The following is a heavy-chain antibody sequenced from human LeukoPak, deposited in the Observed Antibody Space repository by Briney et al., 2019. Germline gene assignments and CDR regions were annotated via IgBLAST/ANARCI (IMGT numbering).Heavy chain of an antibody. CDR1: GYTFTGYY. V-gene: IGHV1-2*02. J-gene: IGHJ5*02. CDR3: ARDKYREPPYNWFDP. Sequence: ASVKVSCKASGYTFTGYYMHWVRQAPGQGLEWMGWINPNSGGTNYAQKFQGRVTMTRDTSSSTPTMEVSRLRSRDTAVYYCARDKYREPPYNWFDPWGQGTLVTVSS. D-gene: IGHD3-16*02. CDR2: INPNSGGT.